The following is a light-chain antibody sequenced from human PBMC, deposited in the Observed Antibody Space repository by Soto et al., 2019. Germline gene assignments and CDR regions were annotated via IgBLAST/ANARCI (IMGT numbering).Light chain of an antibody. CDR3: QQYGSSPPYT. CDR1: QSVSSSY. Sequence: EIVLTQSPGTLSLSPGERATLSCRASQSVSSSYLAWYQQKPGQAPRLRIYGASSRSTGIPDRFSGSGSGTDFTLTMSRLVPEALSVYYCQQYGSSPPYTFGLGTKLEIK. V-gene: IGKV3-20*01. J-gene: IGKJ2*01. CDR2: GAS.